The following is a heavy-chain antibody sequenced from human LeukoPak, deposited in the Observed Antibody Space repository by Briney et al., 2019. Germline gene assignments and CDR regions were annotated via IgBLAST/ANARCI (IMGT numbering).Heavy chain of an antibody. CDR3: ANDYGDYVLYY. CDR2: IYWHDDK. J-gene: IGHJ4*02. D-gene: IGHD4-17*01. V-gene: IGHV2-5*01. Sequence: SGPTLVKPTQTLTLTCTFSGCSLRTSGVGVGWIRQPPAKALESVCIIYWHDDKGYSPSLKSRFTITKYISQNQVVLTMTDMDPVDTAKYYCANDYGDYVLYYWGQGTLVTVSS. CDR1: GCSLRTSGVG.